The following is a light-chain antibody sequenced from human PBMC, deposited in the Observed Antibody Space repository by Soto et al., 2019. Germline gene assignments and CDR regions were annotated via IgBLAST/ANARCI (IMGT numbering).Light chain of an antibody. CDR1: QSVSSN. CDR3: QQYNNWTPSFT. CDR2: CAS. Sequence: EIVMTQSPATLSVSPGERATLSCRASQSVSSNLAWYQQKPGQAPRLLIYCASTRATGIPARFSGSGSGTEFTLTVSSRRSEDFAVYYCQQYNNWTPSFTFGPGTKVDIK. J-gene: IGKJ3*01. V-gene: IGKV3-15*01.